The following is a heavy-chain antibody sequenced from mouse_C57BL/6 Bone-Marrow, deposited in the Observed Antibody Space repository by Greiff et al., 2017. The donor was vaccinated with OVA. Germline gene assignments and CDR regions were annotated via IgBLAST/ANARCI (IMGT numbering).Heavy chain of an antibody. D-gene: IGHD1-1*01. V-gene: IGHV1-64*01. CDR1: GYTFTSYW. Sequence: VQLQQPGAELVKPGASVKLSCKASGYTFTSYWMHWVKQRPGQGLEWIGMIHPNSGSTNYNEKFKSKATLTVDKSSSTAYMQLSSLTSEDSAVYYCARGGTSGSSFFDYWGQGTTLTVSS. CDR2: IHPNSGST. J-gene: IGHJ2*01. CDR3: ARGGTSGSSFFDY.